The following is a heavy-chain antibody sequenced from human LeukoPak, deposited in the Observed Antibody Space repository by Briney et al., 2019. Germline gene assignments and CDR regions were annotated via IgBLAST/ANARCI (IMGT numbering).Heavy chain of an antibody. V-gene: IGHV4-59*01. Sequence: SETLSLTCTVSGGSISGYYWTWIRQSPGKGLEWIGYIHYSGSTNYNPSLKSRVTISLDTPKSQFSLKLSSVTAADTAVYYCARADGTNYYYYGMDVWGQGTTVTVSS. J-gene: IGHJ6*02. CDR1: GGSISGYY. CDR2: IHYSGST. D-gene: IGHD2-2*01. CDR3: ARADGTNYYYYGMDV.